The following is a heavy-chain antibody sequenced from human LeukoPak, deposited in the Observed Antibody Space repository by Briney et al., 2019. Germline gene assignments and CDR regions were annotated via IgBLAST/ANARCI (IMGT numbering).Heavy chain of an antibody. CDR1: GYSFTSYW. V-gene: IGHV5-51*01. CDR3: ARHNWNDDYYYGMVV. Sequence: GESLKISCQTSGYSFTSYWIGWVRQMPGKGLEWMGVIYPGDSDTRYSPSFQGQVTISADKSISTAYLQWSSLKASDTAMYYCARHNWNDDYYYGMVVWGQGTTVTVSS. J-gene: IGHJ6*02. CDR2: IYPGDSDT. D-gene: IGHD1-1*01.